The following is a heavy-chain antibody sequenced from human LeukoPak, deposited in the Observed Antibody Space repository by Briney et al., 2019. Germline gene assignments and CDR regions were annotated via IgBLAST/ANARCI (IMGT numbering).Heavy chain of an antibody. J-gene: IGHJ6*03. V-gene: IGHV4-61*09. CDR1: GGSISSGSYC. CDR2: IHTSGNT. Sequence: SETLSLTCTVSGGSISSGSYCWSWIRQPAGKGLEWIGHIHTSGNTNYNPSLKSRVTISVDTSKNQFSLKLSSVTAADTAVYYCARVIYDYAREAYYYYYMDVWGKGTTVTISS. D-gene: IGHD3-16*01. CDR3: ARVIYDYAREAYYYYYMDV.